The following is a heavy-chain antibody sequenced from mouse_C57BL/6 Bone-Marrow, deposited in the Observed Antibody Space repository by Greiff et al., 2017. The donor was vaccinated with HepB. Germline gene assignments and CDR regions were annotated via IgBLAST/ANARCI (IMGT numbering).Heavy chain of an antibody. CDR1: GYTFTDYY. D-gene: IGHD1-1*01. CDR3: ARKAPNYYGSPWFAY. Sequence: EVQLQQSGPELVKPGASVKISCKASGYTFTDYYMNWVKQSHGKSLEWIGDINPNNGGTSYNQKFKGKATLTVDKSSSTAYMELRSLTSEDSAVYYCARKAPNYYGSPWFAYWGQGTLVTVSA. J-gene: IGHJ3*01. CDR2: INPNNGGT. V-gene: IGHV1-26*01.